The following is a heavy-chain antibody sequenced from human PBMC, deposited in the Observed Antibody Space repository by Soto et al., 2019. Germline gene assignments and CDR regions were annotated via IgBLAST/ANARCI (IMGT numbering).Heavy chain of an antibody. D-gene: IGHD3-16*02. Sequence: QVQLQQWGAGLLKPSETLSLTCAVYGGSFSGYYWSWIRQPPGKGLEWIGEINHSGSTNYNPSLKSRVTISVDTSKNQFSLKLSSVTAADTAVYYCARGRGPNNQSKYRPPHGMDVWGQGTTVTVSS. CDR2: INHSGST. V-gene: IGHV4-34*01. CDR3: ARGRGPNNQSKYRPPHGMDV. CDR1: GGSFSGYY. J-gene: IGHJ6*02.